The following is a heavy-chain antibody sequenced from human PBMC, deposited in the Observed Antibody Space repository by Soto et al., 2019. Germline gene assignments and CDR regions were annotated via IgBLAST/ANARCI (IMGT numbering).Heavy chain of an antibody. CDR1: GFNFSSYA. CDR2: ISYDGSNK. J-gene: IGHJ6*02. CDR3: ARSVNLVLRYLYYYYGMDV. Sequence: GGSMRLSCAASGFNFSSYAMHWVRQAPGKGLEWVAVISYDGSNKYYADSVKGRFTISRDNSKNTLYLQMNSLRAEDTAVYYCARSVNLVLRYLYYYYGMDVWGQGTTVTVSS. V-gene: IGHV3-30-3*01. D-gene: IGHD3-9*01.